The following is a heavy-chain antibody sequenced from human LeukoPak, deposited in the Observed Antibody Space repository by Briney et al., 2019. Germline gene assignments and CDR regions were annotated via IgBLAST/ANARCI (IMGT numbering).Heavy chain of an antibody. CDR3: AREIITPMVTRPNDYYGMDV. CDR2: TYYRSKWYN. V-gene: IGHV6-1*01. J-gene: IGHJ6*02. CDR1: GDSVSSNSAA. Sequence: SQTLSLTCAISGDSVSSNSAAWNWIRQSPSRGLEWLGRTYYRSKWYNDYAVSVKSRITINPDTSKHQFSLHLNSVTPEDTAVYYCAREIITPMVTRPNDYYGMDVWGQGTTVTVSS. D-gene: IGHD5-18*01.